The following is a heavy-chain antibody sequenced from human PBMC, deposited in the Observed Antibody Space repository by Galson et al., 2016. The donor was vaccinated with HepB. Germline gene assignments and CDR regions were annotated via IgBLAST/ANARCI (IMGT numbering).Heavy chain of an antibody. D-gene: IGHD4-17*01. CDR2: LFYGGTT. CDR3: ARTHGEGGAH. CDR1: GGSITTTYYY. Sequence: SETLSLTCTVSGGSITTTYYYWGWIRQPPGKGLEWIGSLFYGGTTYYNPSLKSRVTISVDVSKNQFSLKLSSVTAADTAVYYCARTHGEGGAHWGQGTLVTVSS. V-gene: IGHV4-39*01. J-gene: IGHJ4*02.